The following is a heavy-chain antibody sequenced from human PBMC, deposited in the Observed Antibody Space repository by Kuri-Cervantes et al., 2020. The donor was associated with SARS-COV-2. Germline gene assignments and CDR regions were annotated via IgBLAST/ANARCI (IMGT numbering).Heavy chain of an antibody. CDR1: GFTFSSYE. D-gene: IGHD3-3*01. CDR2: ISSSGSTI. J-gene: IGHJ4*02. CDR3: ARVRRFLEWNRPTDNSDY. Sequence: GESLKISCAASGFTFSSYEMNWVRQAPGKGLEWVSYISSSGSTIYYADSVKGRFTISKDNAKNSLYLQMNSLRAEDTAVYYCARVRRFLEWNRPTDNSDYWGQGTLVPSPQ. V-gene: IGHV3-48*03.